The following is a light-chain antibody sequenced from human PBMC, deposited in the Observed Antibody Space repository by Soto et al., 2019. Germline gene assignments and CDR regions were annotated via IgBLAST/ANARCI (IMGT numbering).Light chain of an antibody. CDR2: EVS. CDR1: SSDVGAYDF. CDR3: SSYTTSTPRV. Sequence: QSVLAHPASVSGAPGQSITISCTVTSSDVGAYDFVSWYQQHPDKAPKLMIYEVSNRPSGVSYRFSGSKSVNTATLTISGLQAYDEADYSSSSYTTSTPRVFGTGTNVNGL. V-gene: IGLV2-14*03. J-gene: IGLJ1*01.